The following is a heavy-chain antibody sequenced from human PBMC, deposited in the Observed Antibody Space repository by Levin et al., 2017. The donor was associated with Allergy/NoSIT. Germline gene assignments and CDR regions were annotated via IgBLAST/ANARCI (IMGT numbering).Heavy chain of an antibody. V-gene: IGHV3-23*01. J-gene: IGHJ4*02. CDR2: ISGSGGST. Sequence: GGSLRLSCAASGFTFSSYAMSWVRQAPGKGLEWVSAISGSGGSTYYADSVKGRFTISRDNSKNTLYLQMNSLRAEDTAVYYCANCLESSGGSCYSLQVSFDHWGQGTLVTVSS. CDR1: GFTFSSYA. D-gene: IGHD2-15*01. CDR3: ANCLESSGGSCYSLQVSFDH.